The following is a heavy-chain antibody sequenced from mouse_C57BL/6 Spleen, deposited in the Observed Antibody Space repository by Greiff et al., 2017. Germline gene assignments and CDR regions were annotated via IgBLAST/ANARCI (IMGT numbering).Heavy chain of an antibody. CDR1: GFNIQDYY. J-gene: IGHJ4*01. Sequence: EVQLQESGAELVRPGASVKLSCTASGFNIQDYYMHWVKQRPEQGLEWIGRIDPEDGDTEYAPKFQGKATMTADTSSNTAYLQLSSLTSEDTAVYYCTTGGSIHYAMDYWGQGTSVTVSS. CDR2: IDPEDGDT. V-gene: IGHV14-1*01. D-gene: IGHD2-10*02. CDR3: TTGGSIHYAMDY.